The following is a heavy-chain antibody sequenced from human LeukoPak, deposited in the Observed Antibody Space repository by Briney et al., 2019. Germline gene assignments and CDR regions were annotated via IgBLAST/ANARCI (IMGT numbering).Heavy chain of an antibody. J-gene: IGHJ4*02. CDR3: ARVGDYGDYVTLVDY. D-gene: IGHD4-17*01. Sequence: VASVKVSCKASGGTFSSYAISWVRPAPGQGLEWMGRIIPILGIANYAQKFQGRVTITADKSTSTAYMELSSLRSEDTAVYYCARVGDYGDYVTLVDYWGQGTLVTVSS. CDR1: GGTFSSYA. CDR2: IIPILGIA. V-gene: IGHV1-69*04.